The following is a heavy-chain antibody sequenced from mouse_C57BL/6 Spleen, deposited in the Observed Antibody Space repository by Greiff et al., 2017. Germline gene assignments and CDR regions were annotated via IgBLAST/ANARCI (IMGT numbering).Heavy chain of an antibody. D-gene: IGHD1-2*01. CDR1: GYTFTGDW. V-gene: IGHV1-9*01. Sequence: QVQLQQSGAELMKPGASVKLSCTATGYTFTGDWIEWVKQRPGHGLELIGENLPGSGSTNYNEKFKSTATFTVDTSSNTAYLQLSCLTTEDSAIYDCAMPLLLRHYYFDYWGQGTTLTVSS. CDR3: AMPLLLRHYYFDY. CDR2: NLPGSGST. J-gene: IGHJ2*01.